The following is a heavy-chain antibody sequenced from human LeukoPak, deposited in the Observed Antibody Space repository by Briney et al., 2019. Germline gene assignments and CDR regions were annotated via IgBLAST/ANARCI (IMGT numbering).Heavy chain of an antibody. CDR3: AREPSYSSSWYTSCDY. CDR1: GFTFSSYW. V-gene: IGHV3-7*01. J-gene: IGHJ4*02. Sequence: GGSLRLSCAASGFTFSSYWMSWVRQAPGKGLEWVANIKQDGSEKYYVDSVKGRFTISRDNAKNSLYLQMNSLRAEDTAVYYCAREPSYSSSWYTSCDYWGQGTLVTVSS. CDR2: IKQDGSEK. D-gene: IGHD6-13*01.